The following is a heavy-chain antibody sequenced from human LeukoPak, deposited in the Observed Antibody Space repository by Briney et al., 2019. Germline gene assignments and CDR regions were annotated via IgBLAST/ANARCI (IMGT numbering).Heavy chain of an antibody. CDR3: ARALAHSTVANWFDP. V-gene: IGHV1-46*01. J-gene: IGHJ5*02. Sequence: GASVKVSCKASGYTFTSYYMHWVRQAPGQGLEWMGIINPSGGSTSYAQKFQGRVTMTRDTSTSTVYMELSSLRSEDTAVYYCARALAHSTVANWFDPWGQGTLVTVSS. CDR2: INPSGGST. CDR1: GYTFTSYY. D-gene: IGHD4-23*01.